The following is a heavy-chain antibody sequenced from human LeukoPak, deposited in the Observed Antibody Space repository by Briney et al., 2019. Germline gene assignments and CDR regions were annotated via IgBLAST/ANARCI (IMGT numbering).Heavy chain of an antibody. J-gene: IGHJ4*02. CDR1: GFTFSSYD. CDR2: ISYDGSNK. D-gene: IGHD6-19*01. V-gene: IGHV3-30*18. CDR3: AKLAGYSSGWYVDY. Sequence: TGRSLRLSCAASGFTFSSYDMHWVRQAPGKGLEWVAVISYDGSNKYYADSVKGRFTISRDNSKNTLYLQMNSLRAEDTAVYYCAKLAGYSSGWYVDYWGQGTLVTVSS.